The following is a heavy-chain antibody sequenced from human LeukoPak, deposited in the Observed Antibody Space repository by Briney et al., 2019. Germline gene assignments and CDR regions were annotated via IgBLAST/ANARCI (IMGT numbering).Heavy chain of an antibody. V-gene: IGHV1-8*01. D-gene: IGHD2-15*01. CDR3: ARAGGYCGRISCPYYFDY. CDR2: MNPNSGNT. CDR1: GYTFTNYD. J-gene: IGHJ4*02. Sequence: ASVKVSCKASGYTFTNYDINWVRQATGQGLEWMGWMNPNSGNTGYAQKFQDRVTMTRNTSISTAYMELSSLRSEDTAVYYCARAGGYCGRISCPYYFDYWGQGSLVAVSS.